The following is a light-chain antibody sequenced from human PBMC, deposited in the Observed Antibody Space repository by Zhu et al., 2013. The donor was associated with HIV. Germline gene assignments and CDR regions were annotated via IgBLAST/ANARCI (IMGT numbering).Light chain of an antibody. Sequence: DIQLTQSPSFLSASIGDRVTITCRASQVINTYLAWYQHEPGKAPKPLIYAASSLQSGVPSRFSGSGSGTEFTLTISSLQPEDFATYYCQQYNSYPYSFGQGTKLEIK. CDR2: AAS. CDR3: QQYNSYPYS. J-gene: IGKJ2*03. CDR1: QVINTY. V-gene: IGKV1-9*01.